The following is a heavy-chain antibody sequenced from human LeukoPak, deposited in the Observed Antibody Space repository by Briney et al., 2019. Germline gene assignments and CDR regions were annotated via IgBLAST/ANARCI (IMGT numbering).Heavy chain of an antibody. V-gene: IGHV3-23*01. CDR1: GFTVSSYA. CDR2: IGYSAGDT. D-gene: IGHD4-17*01. CDR3: AKDDDGHHHGVDH. Sequence: GGSLRLSCAASGFTVSSYATTWVRQAPRKGLEWVSAIGYSAGDTYYADSVKGRFTISRDNSMNTLYLQMSSLRADDTALYYCAKDDDGHHHGVDHWGQGTLVTVSS. J-gene: IGHJ4*02.